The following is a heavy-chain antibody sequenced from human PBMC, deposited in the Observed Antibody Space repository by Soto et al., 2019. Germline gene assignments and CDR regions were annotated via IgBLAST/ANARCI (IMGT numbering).Heavy chain of an antibody. CDR3: SRGGYSPFDY. CDR1: GGSFSGYY. D-gene: IGHD5-18*01. CDR2: INHSGST. V-gene: IGHV4-34*01. J-gene: IGHJ4*02. Sequence: QVQLQQWGAGLLKPSETLSLTCAVYGGSFSGYYWSWIRQPPGKGLEWIGEINHSGSTNYNPSRKSRVPISVDTSKNQFSLKLSSVTAADTAVYYCSRGGYSPFDYCGQGTLVTVSS.